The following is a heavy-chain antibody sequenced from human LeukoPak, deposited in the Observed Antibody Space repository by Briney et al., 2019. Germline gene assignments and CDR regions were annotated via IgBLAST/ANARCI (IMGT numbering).Heavy chain of an antibody. CDR3: TTPLHDYGDYVAV. J-gene: IGHJ4*02. V-gene: IGHV3-73*01. CDR2: IRSKANSYAT. D-gene: IGHD4-17*01. Sequence: TGGSLRLSCAASGFTFSGSAMHWVRQASGKGLEWVGRIRSKANSYATAYAASVKGRFTISRDDSKNTAYLQMNSLKTEDTAVYYCTTPLHDYGDYVAVWGQGTLVTVSS. CDR1: GFTFSGSA.